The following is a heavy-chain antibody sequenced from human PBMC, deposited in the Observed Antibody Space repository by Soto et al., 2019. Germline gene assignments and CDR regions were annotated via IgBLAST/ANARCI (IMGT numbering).Heavy chain of an antibody. CDR1: GYTFTSYD. Sequence: ASXKGSCKTSGYTFTSYDINWVRQATGQGLEWMGCMXPNSGXTGYAQKFQGXXSMTRQTXXSTDYMELSSLRSDDSAVYYCAKSGLWFGEGDYWGQETLVTVSS. V-gene: IGHV1-8*01. D-gene: IGHD3-10*01. CDR3: AKSGLWFGEGDY. J-gene: IGHJ4*02. CDR2: MXPNSGXT.